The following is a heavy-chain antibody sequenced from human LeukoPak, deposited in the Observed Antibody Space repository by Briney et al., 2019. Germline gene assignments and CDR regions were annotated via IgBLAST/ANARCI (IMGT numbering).Heavy chain of an antibody. CDR3: ARRRGYSYDFDY. V-gene: IGHV4-39*01. CDR2: IYYSGST. Sequence: SETLSLTCTVSGGSISSYYWGWIRQPPGKGLEWIGSIYYSGSTSYNPSLKTRVTMSVDTSKNQFSLKLSSVTAADTAVYYCARRRGYSYDFDYWGQGTLVTVSS. J-gene: IGHJ4*02. CDR1: GGSISSYY. D-gene: IGHD5-18*01.